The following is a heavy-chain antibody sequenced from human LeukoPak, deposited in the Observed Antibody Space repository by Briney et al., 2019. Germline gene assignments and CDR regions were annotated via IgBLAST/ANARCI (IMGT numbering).Heavy chain of an antibody. D-gene: IGHD7-27*01. CDR2: INKDGSTT. Sequence: GGSLRLSCTAFGFTFNKYWMHWVRQFPGKGLEWVSRINKDGSTTNYADSVRGRFTISRDNARNTVYLQMNGLRSEDTAVYYCARFATGDDAFHIWGQGTMVTVSS. CDR1: GFTFNKYW. V-gene: IGHV3-74*01. J-gene: IGHJ3*02. CDR3: ARFATGDDAFHI.